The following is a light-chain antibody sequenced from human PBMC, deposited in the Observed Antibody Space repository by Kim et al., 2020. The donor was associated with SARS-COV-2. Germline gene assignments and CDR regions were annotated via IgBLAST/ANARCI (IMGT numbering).Light chain of an antibody. V-gene: IGLV3-19*01. J-gene: IGLJ2*01. CDR2: GKN. CDR1: SLRSYY. Sequence: VSLGQTVRITCQGDSLRSYYATWYQQKPGQAPILVIYGKNNRPSGIPDRFSGSSSGNTASLTITGTQAGDEADYYCNSRDSNYNVVFGGGTQLTFL. CDR3: NSRDSNYNVV.